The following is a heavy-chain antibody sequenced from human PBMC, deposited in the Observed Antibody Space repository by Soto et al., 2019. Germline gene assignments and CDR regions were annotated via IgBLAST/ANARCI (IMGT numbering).Heavy chain of an antibody. CDR1: GFSLSTNGVG. Sequence: QITLKESGPTLMKPTQTLTLTCTFSGFSLSTNGVGVGWIRQPPGKALEWLALIYWDDDKRYRPSQKSRLIITKDTSKNQLVLTMTNMDPLDTASYYCARRRGLRGITFDYWGQGMLVTVAS. CDR2: IYWDDDK. V-gene: IGHV2-5*02. J-gene: IGHJ4*02. D-gene: IGHD3-10*01. CDR3: ARRRGLRGITFDY.